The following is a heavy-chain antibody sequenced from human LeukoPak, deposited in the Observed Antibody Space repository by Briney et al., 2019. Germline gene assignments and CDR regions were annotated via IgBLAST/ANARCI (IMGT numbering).Heavy chain of an antibody. CDR3: ATRNTGVAATFDS. V-gene: IGHV4-59*07. J-gene: IGHJ4*02. CDR2: IYYSGNT. CDR1: GRPISSYY. D-gene: IGHD2-15*01. Sequence: SDPLSLPCTVSGRPISSYYGSWPRPPPGKALEGLGYIYYSGNTNYNPSLKSRVTISVDTSKNQFSLKLSSVTAADTAVYYCATRNTGVAATFDSWGQGALVTVSS.